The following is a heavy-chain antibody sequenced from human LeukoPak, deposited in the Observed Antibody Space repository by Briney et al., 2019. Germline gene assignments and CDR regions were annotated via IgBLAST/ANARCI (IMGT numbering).Heavy chain of an antibody. CDR3: ARTESSSSPFDI. D-gene: IGHD2/OR15-2a*01. CDR2: IIPILGIA. CDR1: GGTFSSYA. V-gene: IGHV1-69*04. Sequence: ASVKVSCKASGGTFSSYAISWVRQAPGQGLEWMGRIIPILGIANYAQKFQGRVTITADESTSTAYMELSSLRSEDTAVYYCARTESSSSPFDIWGQGTMVTVSS. J-gene: IGHJ3*02.